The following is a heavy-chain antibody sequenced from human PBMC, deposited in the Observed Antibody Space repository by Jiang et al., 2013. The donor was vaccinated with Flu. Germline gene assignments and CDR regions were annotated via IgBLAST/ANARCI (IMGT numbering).Heavy chain of an antibody. D-gene: IGHD3-3*01. V-gene: IGHV3-21*01. Sequence: GLVKPSGTLSLTCAVSGGSISSSNWWSWVRQPPGKGLEWVSSISSSSSYIYYADSVKGRFTISRDNAKNSLYLQMNSLRAEDTAVYYCASLXEYYDYFD. J-gene: IGHJ4*01. CDR2: ISSSSSYI. CDR1: GGSISSSN. CDR3: ASLXEYYDYFD.